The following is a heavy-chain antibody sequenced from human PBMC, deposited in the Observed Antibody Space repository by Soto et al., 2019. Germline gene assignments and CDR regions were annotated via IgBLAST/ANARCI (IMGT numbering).Heavy chain of an antibody. Sequence: SETLSLTCAVYGGSFSGYYWSWIRQPPGKGLEWIGEINHSGSTNYNPSLKSRVTISVDTSKNQFSLKLSSVTAADTAVYYCARGRVSGYWGQGTLVTVSS. D-gene: IGHD2-8*01. V-gene: IGHV4-34*01. J-gene: IGHJ4*02. CDR1: GGSFSGYY. CDR2: INHSGST. CDR3: ARGRVSGY.